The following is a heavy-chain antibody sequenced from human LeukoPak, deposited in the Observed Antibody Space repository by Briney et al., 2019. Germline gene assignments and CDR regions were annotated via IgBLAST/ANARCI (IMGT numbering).Heavy chain of an antibody. V-gene: IGHV3-9*01. D-gene: IGHD2-2*01. CDR2: ISWNRGSI. J-gene: IGHJ4*02. Sequence: PGGSLRLSCAASELTFDDYAMHWVRQAPGKDLEWVSGISWNRGSIGYADSVKGRFTISRDNAKMSLYLQMNSLRAEDTALYYCAKGYCSSISCHADYWGQGTLVTASS. CDR3: AKGYCSSISCHADY. CDR1: ELTFDDYA.